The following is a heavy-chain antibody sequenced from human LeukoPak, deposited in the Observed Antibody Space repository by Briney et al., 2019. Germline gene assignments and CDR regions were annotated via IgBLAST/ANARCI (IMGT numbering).Heavy chain of an antibody. J-gene: IGHJ3*01. CDR3: TTGGNVFVAGTRAFDL. CDR1: GFTFNNDW. Sequence: GGSLRLSCAASGFTFNNDWMNWVRQAPGKGLEWVGRMKSKIDGGATDYAAPVKGRFTISRDDSKNTLYLQMNSLKTEDTAVYYCTTGGNVFVAGTRAFDLWGQGSMVTVSS. V-gene: IGHV3-15*07. CDR2: MKSKIDGGAT. D-gene: IGHD6-19*01.